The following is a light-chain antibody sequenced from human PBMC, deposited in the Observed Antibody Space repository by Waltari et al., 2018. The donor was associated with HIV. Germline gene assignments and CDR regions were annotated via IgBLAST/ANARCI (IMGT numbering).Light chain of an antibody. CDR2: ENN. V-gene: IGLV1-51*02. Sequence: QSVLTQPPSVSAAPGQRVTIPSPGNTPNLENNLVLWYQHLPGTAPKLLIYENNQRPSGIPDRFSGSKSGASATLAITGLQTGDEADYYCGTWDSSLSVVVFGGGTKVTAL. J-gene: IGLJ3*02. CDR1: TPNLENNL. CDR3: GTWDSSLSVVV.